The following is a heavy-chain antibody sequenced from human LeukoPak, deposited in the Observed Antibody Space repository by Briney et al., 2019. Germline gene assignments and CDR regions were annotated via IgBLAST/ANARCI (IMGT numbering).Heavy chain of an antibody. Sequence: PSETLSLTCTVSGGSISSGDYYWSWIRQPPGKGLEWIGYIYYSGSTYYNPSLKSRVTISVDTSKNQFSLKLSSVTAADTAVYCCARDSRITMTNGMDVWGQGTTVTVSS. CDR2: IYYSGST. CDR3: ARDSRITMTNGMDV. J-gene: IGHJ6*02. CDR1: GGSISSGDYY. V-gene: IGHV4-30-4*01. D-gene: IGHD3-22*01.